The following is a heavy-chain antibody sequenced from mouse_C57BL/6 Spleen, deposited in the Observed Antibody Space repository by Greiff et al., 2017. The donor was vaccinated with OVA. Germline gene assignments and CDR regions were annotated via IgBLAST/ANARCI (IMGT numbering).Heavy chain of an antibody. V-gene: IGHV1-55*01. CDR1: GYTFTSYW. CDR3: ARQLRPYWYFDV. Sequence: QVQLQQPGAELVKPGASVKMSCKASGYTFTSYWITWVQQRPGQGLEWIGDIYPGSGSTNYNEKFKSKATLTVDTSSSTAYMQLSSLTSEDSAVYDGARQLRPYWYFDVWGTGTTVTVSS. CDR2: IYPGSGST. D-gene: IGHD3-2*02. J-gene: IGHJ1*03.